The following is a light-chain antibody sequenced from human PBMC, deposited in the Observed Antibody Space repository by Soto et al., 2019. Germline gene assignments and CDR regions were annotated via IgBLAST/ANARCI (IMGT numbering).Light chain of an antibody. Sequence: EIVLTQSPGTLSLSPGERATLSCRASHSVSSNYLAWYQQKPGQAPRLLLYGASSRATGIPDRFSGSGSGTDFTLTISRLEPEDFAVYSFQQYGSTPYTFGQGTNLEIK. CDR1: HSVSSNY. CDR3: QQYGSTPYT. CDR2: GAS. V-gene: IGKV3-20*01. J-gene: IGKJ2*01.